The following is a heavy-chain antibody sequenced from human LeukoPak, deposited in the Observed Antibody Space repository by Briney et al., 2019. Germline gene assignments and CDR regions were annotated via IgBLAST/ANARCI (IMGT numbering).Heavy chain of an antibody. CDR3: VRRGLIETEYLER. CDR2: INGDGRNT. D-gene: IGHD3-10*01. J-gene: IGHJ1*01. CDR1: GFTFSRYW. Sequence: GGSLRLSCVASGFTFSRYWMHWVRQDPRKGLVWVSRINGDGRNTNYADSVRGRFTISRDNAKNTLYLQMNTLRVEDTAVYYCVRRGLIETEYLERWGQGTLVIVSS. V-gene: IGHV3-74*01.